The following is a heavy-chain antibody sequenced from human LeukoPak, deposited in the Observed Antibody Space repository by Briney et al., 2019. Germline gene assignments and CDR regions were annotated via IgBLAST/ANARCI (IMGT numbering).Heavy chain of an antibody. V-gene: IGHV3-7*01. CDR3: ARDPVKEVWGYFDP. Sequence: PGGSLRLSCAASGFTFSSYEMNWVRQAPGKGLEWVATIKEDGSEQDYVESVRGRFTISRDNTKNSLFLQMNSLRAEDTAVYFCARDPVKEVWGYFDPWGQGTRVTVSS. CDR2: IKEDGSEQ. J-gene: IGHJ5*02. CDR1: GFTFSSYE. D-gene: IGHD3-16*01.